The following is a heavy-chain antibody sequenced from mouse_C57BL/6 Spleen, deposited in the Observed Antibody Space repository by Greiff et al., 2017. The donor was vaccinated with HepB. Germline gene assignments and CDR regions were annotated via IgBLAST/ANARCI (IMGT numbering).Heavy chain of an antibody. CDR1: GYAFSSSW. Sequence: LQESGPELVKPGASVKISCKASGYAFSSSWMNWVKQRPGKGLEWIGRIYPGDGDTNYNGKFKGKATLTADKSSSTAYMQLSSLTSEDSAVYFCANYGNLAWFAYWGQGTLVTVSA. CDR3: ANYGNLAWFAY. J-gene: IGHJ3*01. V-gene: IGHV1-82*01. D-gene: IGHD2-1*01. CDR2: IYPGDGDT.